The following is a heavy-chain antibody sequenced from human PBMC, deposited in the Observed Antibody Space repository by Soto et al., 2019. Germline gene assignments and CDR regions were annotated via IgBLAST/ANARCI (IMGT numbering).Heavy chain of an antibody. Sequence: DVQLVESGGGLIQPGESLRLSCAAFGFTISGKKYVAWVRQAPGKGLEWVSALDDMDGSFYADSVKGRFTTSSDSSKTTVYLQMNDLRPDDTAVYYCATWHEREHAYDVWGLGTPVTVSS. CDR1: GFTISGKKY. CDR2: LDDMDGS. CDR3: ATWHEREHAYDV. J-gene: IGHJ3*01. D-gene: IGHD1-1*01. V-gene: IGHV3-53*01.